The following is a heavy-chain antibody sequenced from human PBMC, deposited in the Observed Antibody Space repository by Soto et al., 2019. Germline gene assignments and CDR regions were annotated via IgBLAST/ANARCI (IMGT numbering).Heavy chain of an antibody. CDR3: ARDHLSIDTAIYYYYYGMDV. CDR1: GFTFSSYG. CDR2: IWYDGSNK. V-gene: IGHV3-33*01. J-gene: IGHJ6*02. D-gene: IGHD5-18*01. Sequence: GGSLRLSCAASGFTFSSYGMHWVRQAPGKGLEWVAVIWYDGSNKYYADSVKGRFTISRDNSKNTLYLQMNSLRAEDTAVYYCARDHLSIDTAIYYYYYGMDVWGQGTTVTVSS.